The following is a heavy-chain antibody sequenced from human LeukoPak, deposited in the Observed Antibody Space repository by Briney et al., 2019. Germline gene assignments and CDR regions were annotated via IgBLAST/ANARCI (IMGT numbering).Heavy chain of an antibody. CDR3: TKHTSYYYYYMDV. CDR1: GFTFSSYA. V-gene: IGHV3-23*01. D-gene: IGHD3-3*01. Sequence: PGGSLRLSCAASGFTFSSYAMSWVRQAPGKGLEWVSTISGSGGSTYYADSVKGQFTISRDNSKNTLYLQMNSLRAADTAVYYCTKHTSYYYYYMDVWGKGTTVTVSS. CDR2: ISGSGGST. J-gene: IGHJ6*03.